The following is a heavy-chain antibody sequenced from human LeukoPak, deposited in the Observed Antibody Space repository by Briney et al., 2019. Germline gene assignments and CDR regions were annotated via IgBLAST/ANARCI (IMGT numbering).Heavy chain of an antibody. CDR3: ARVRSGSYRGGAFDI. D-gene: IGHD1-26*01. CDR2: INPNSGGT. V-gene: IGHV1-2*02. J-gene: IGHJ3*02. Sequence: ASVKVSCMASGYTFTGYYMHWVRQAPAQGLEWVGWINPNSGGTNYAHKFQGRVTMTRDTSISTAYMELSRLRSDDTAVYYCARVRSGSYRGGAFDIWGQGTMVTVSS. CDR1: GYTFTGYY.